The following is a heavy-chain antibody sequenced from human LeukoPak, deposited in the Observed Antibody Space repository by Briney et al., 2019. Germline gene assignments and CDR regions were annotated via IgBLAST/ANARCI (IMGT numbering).Heavy chain of an antibody. V-gene: IGHV1-69*04. Sequence: SVKVSCKASGYTFINYDFSWVRQAPGQGLEWMGRIIPILGIANYAQKFQRRVTITADKSTSTAYMELSSLRSEDTAVYYCARGSEGIQLWPSFDYWGQGTLVTVSS. D-gene: IGHD5-18*01. CDR1: GYTFINYD. CDR3: ARGSEGIQLWPSFDY. CDR2: IIPILGIA. J-gene: IGHJ4*02.